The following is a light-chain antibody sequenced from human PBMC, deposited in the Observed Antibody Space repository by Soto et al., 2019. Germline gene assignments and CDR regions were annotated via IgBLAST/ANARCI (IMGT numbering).Light chain of an antibody. Sequence: EIVLTQSPATLSLSPGERATLSCRASQSVSSYLAWYQQKPGQAPRLLIYDASNRATGIPARFSGSVSGTDFTLTISSLEPEDFAVYYCQQRSNWHFTFGPGTKVDIK. V-gene: IGKV3-11*01. CDR1: QSVSSY. J-gene: IGKJ3*01. CDR3: QQRSNWHFT. CDR2: DAS.